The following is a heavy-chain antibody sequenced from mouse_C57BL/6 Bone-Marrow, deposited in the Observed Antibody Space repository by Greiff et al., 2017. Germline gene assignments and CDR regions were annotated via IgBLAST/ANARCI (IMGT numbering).Heavy chain of an antibody. CDR1: GYTFTSYD. J-gene: IGHJ4*01. Sequence: QVQLQQSGPELVKPGASVKLSCKASGYTFTSYDINWVKQRPGQGLEWIGWIYPRDGSTKYNEKFKGKATFTVDTASSTAYMELHSLTSEDSAVYFCARSSGYYGNLYYYAMDYWGQGTSVTVSS. CDR3: ARSSGYYGNLYYYAMDY. CDR2: IYPRDGST. V-gene: IGHV1-85*01. D-gene: IGHD2-1*01.